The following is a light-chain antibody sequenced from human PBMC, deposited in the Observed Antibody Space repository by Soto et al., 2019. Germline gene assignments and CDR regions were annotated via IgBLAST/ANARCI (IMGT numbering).Light chain of an antibody. CDR3: CSYAGSYTHV. V-gene: IGLV2-11*01. Sequence: QSALTQPRSVSGSPGQSVTISFTGTSSDVGGYNYVSWYQQHPGKAPKLMIYDVSKRPSGVPDRFSGSKSGNTASLTISGLHAEDEADYYCCSYAGSYTHVFGTGTKLTVL. CDR2: DVS. CDR1: SSDVGGYNY. J-gene: IGLJ1*01.